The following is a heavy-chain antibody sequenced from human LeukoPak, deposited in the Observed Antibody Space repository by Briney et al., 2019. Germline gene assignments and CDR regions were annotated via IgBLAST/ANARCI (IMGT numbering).Heavy chain of an antibody. D-gene: IGHD3-22*01. CDR1: GGSISSYY. CDR3: ARQSDYDIDTSHYMDV. CDR2: VYDNGDT. Sequence: PSETLSLTCTVSGGSISSYYWSWIRQPPGKGLEWIGYVYDNGDTKYHPSFTGRVSISVDVSKNQFSLKLTSVLAADTADYFCARQSDYDIDTSHYMDVWGKGTTVTVSS. V-gene: IGHV4-59*01. J-gene: IGHJ6*03.